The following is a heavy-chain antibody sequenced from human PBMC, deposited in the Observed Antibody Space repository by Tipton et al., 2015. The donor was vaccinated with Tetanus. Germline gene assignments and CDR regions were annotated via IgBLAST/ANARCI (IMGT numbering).Heavy chain of an antibody. J-gene: IGHJ4*02. Sequence: SLRLSCAASGFTFSSYAMSWVRQAPGKGLEWVSAISGSGGSTYYADSVKGRFTISRDNFKNTQYLQMNSLRAEDTAVYYCAKGGTIMIWNYYFDSWGQGTLVTVSS. D-gene: IGHD3-16*01. CDR1: GFTFSSYA. CDR2: ISGSGGST. V-gene: IGHV3-23*01. CDR3: AKGGTIMIWNYYFDS.